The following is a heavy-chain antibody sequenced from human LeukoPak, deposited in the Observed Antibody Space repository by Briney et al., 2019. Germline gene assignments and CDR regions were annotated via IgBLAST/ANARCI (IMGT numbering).Heavy chain of an antibody. J-gene: IGHJ5*02. V-gene: IGHV3-11*01. D-gene: IGHD3-10*01. CDR1: GFTFSDYY. CDR3: ARRWSWGS. Sequence: SGGSLRLSCVASGFTFSDYYMTWIRQAPGKGLEWVSFIGTSGSSKYYADSVKGRFTISRDNAKNSLYLQMDSLRDDDTAVYYCARRWSWGSWGQGALVTVSS. CDR2: IGTSGSSK.